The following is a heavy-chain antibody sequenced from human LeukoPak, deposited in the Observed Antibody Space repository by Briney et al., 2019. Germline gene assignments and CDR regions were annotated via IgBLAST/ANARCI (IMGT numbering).Heavy chain of an antibody. CDR1: GFTFSNYG. CDR2: ISYDGSNK. J-gene: IGHJ4*02. V-gene: IGHV3-30*18. CDR3: AKSWYFDY. Sequence: GGSLRLSCAASGFTFSNYGMHWVRQAPGKGLEWVAVISYDGSNKYYADSVKGRFTISRDNSKNTLYLQMNSLRAEDTAVYYCAKSWYFDYWGQGTLVTVSS.